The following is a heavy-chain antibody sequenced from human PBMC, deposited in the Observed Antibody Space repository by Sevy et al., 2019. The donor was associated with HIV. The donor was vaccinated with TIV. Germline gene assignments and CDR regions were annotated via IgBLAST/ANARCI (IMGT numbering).Heavy chain of an antibody. CDR3: ASDSRIAAAGTGVICY. D-gene: IGHD6-13*01. CDR1: GFTFSSYA. J-gene: IGHJ4*02. Sequence: GGSLRLSCAASGFTFSSYAMHWVRQAPGKGLEWVAVISYDGSNKYYADSVKGRFTISRDNSKNTLYLQMNSLRAEDTAVYYCASDSRIAAAGTGVICYWVQGTLVTVSS. CDR2: ISYDGSNK. V-gene: IGHV3-30-3*01.